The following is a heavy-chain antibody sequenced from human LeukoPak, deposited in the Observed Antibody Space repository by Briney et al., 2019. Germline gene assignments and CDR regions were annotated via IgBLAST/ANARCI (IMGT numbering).Heavy chain of an antibody. V-gene: IGHV3-7*01. D-gene: IGHD2/OR15-2a*01. CDR2: INQDGSEK. J-gene: IGHJ4*02. CDR1: GFTFSSYG. Sequence: PGGSLRLSCAASGFTFSSYGMHWVRQAPGKGLEWVANINQDGSEKYYVDSVKGRFTISRDKAKNSLYLQMNSLRAEDTAVYYCARNRGCDYWGQGTLVTVSS. CDR3: ARNRGCDY.